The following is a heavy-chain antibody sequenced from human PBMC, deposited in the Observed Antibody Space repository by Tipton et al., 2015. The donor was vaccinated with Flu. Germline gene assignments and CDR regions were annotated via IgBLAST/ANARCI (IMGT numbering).Heavy chain of an antibody. CDR2: IYYSGST. CDR3: ARRGIVVVRRSDAFDI. CDR1: GGPISSSSYY. D-gene: IGHD3-22*01. J-gene: IGHJ3*02. V-gene: IGHV4-39*07. Sequence: TLSLTCTVSGGPISSSSYYWGWIRQPPGKGLEWIGSIYYSGSTYYNPSLKSRITISVDTSKNQFSLKLSPVTAADTAVYYCARRGIVVVRRSDAFDIWGQGTMFTVSS.